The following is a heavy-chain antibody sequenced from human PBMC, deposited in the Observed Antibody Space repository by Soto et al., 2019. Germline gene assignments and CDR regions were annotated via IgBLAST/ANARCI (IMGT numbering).Heavy chain of an antibody. CDR2: ISGSGGST. Sequence: GGSLRLSCAASGFTFSSYAMSWVRQAPGKGLEWVSAISGSGGSTYYADSVKGRFTISRDNSKNTLYLQMNSLRAEDTAVYYCAKDPKSFYSSGYTLAFDYWGQGTLVTVSS. V-gene: IGHV3-23*01. CDR1: GFTFSSYA. CDR3: AKDPKSFYSSGYTLAFDY. J-gene: IGHJ4*02. D-gene: IGHD6-19*01.